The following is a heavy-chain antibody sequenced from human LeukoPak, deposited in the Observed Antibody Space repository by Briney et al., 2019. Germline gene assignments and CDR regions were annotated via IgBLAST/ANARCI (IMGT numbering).Heavy chain of an antibody. J-gene: IGHJ6*04. CDR3: ARLIGYCSSTSCWDYYYYGMDV. CDR2: IYYSGST. V-gene: IGHV4-59*01. D-gene: IGHD2-2*01. CDR1: GGSISSYY. Sequence: SETLSLTCTVSGGSISSYYWSWIRQPPGKGLEWIGHIYYSGSTNYNPSLKSRVTISVDTSKNQFSLKLSSVTAADTAVYYCARLIGYCSSTSCWDYYYYGMDVWGKGTLVTVSS.